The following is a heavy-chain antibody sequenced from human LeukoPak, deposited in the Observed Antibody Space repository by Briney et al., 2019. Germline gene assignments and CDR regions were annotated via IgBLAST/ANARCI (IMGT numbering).Heavy chain of an antibody. Sequence: PSETLSLTCTVSGGSISSSSYYWGWIRQPPGKGLEWIGSIYYSGSTYYNPSLKSRVTISVDTSKNQFSLKLSSVTAADTAVYYCARPDYGDCYAFDIWGQGTMVTVSS. V-gene: IGHV4-39*07. CDR1: GGSISSSSYY. D-gene: IGHD4-17*01. J-gene: IGHJ3*02. CDR2: IYYSGST. CDR3: ARPDYGDCYAFDI.